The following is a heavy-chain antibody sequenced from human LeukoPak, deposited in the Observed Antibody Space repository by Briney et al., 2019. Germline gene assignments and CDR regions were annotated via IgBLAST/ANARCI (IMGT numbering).Heavy chain of an antibody. Sequence: GGSLRLSCAASGFTFSSYAVSWVRQAPGKGLEWVSVLYSDGNTKYADSVQGRFTISRDNSKNTLYLEMNSLSPDDTAVYYCARGVEPLAANTLAYWGQGTLVTVSS. CDR1: GFTFSSYA. J-gene: IGHJ4*02. CDR3: ARGVEPLAANTLAY. D-gene: IGHD1-14*01. V-gene: IGHV3-23*03. CDR2: LYSDGNT.